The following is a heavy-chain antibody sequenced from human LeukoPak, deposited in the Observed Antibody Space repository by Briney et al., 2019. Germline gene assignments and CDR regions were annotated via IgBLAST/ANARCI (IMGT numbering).Heavy chain of an antibody. CDR3: ARGPTVTTSDYYYGMDV. CDR2: INHSGST. Sequence: PSETLSLTCAVYGGSFSGYYWSWIRQPPGKGLEWIGEINHSGSTNYNPSLKSRVTISVDTSKNQFSLKLSSVTAADTAVYYCARGPTVTTSDYYYGMDVWGQGTTVTVSS. CDR1: GGSFSGYY. V-gene: IGHV4-34*01. D-gene: IGHD4-11*01. J-gene: IGHJ6*02.